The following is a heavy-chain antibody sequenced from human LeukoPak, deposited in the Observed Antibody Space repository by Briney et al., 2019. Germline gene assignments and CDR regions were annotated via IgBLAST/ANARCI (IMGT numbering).Heavy chain of an antibody. J-gene: IGHJ4*02. Sequence: SGTPSLTCTVSGGSISSSSYYWGWIRQPPGKGLEWIGSIHYSVSTYYNPSLKSRVTISVDTSKNQFSLKLSSVTAADTAVYYCAGIGPAANVDYWGQGTLVTVTS. CDR3: AGIGPAANVDY. D-gene: IGHD6-25*01. V-gene: IGHV4-39*05. CDR1: GGSISSSSYY. CDR2: IHYSVST.